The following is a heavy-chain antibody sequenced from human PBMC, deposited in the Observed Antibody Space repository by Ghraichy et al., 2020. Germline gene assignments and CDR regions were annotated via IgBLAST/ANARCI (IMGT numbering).Heavy chain of an antibody. CDR3: AREVRGFGVVGGHKNYYYYGMDV. J-gene: IGHJ6*02. CDR1: GGSFSGYY. D-gene: IGHD3-3*01. CDR2: INHSGST. Sequence: SETLSLTCAVYGGSFSGYYWSWIRQPPGKGLEWIGEINHSGSTNYNPSLKSRVTISVDTSKNQFSLKLSSVTAADTAVYYCAREVRGFGVVGGHKNYYYYGMDVWGQGTTVTVSS. V-gene: IGHV4-34*01.